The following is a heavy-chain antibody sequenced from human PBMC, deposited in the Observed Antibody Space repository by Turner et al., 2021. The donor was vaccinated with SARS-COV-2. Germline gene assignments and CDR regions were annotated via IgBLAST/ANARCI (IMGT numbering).Heavy chain of an antibody. CDR1: GYNLTELS. Sequence: QVQLVQSGAEVKKPGASVKVSCKVSGYNLTELSMHWVRQAPGKGHEWMRAVDPEDCETNYAQKFQSRVSMTEDKSTDTAYMELSSLRSEDTAVYYCATVPVVPAAIGYYYYYGMDVLGQGTTVTVSS. J-gene: IGHJ6*02. CDR2: VDPEDCET. CDR3: ATVPVVPAAIGYYYYYGMDV. V-gene: IGHV1-24*01. D-gene: IGHD2-2*02.